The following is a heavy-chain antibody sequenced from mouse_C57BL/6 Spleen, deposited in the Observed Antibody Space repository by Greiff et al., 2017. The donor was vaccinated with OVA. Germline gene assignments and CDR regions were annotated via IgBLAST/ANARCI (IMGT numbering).Heavy chain of an antibody. CDR3: VSGGGYYYCDY. CDR2: IRSKSNNDAT. CDR1: GFSFNTYA. V-gene: IGHV10-1*01. J-gene: IGHJ2*01. Sequence: EVKVEESGGGLVQPKGSLKLSCAASGFSFNTYAMNWVRQAPGKGLEWVARIRSKSNNDATYYADSVKDRFTISRDDSESMLYLQMNNLKTEDTAMDYCVSGGGYYYCDYWGQGTTLTVSS. D-gene: IGHD2-3*01.